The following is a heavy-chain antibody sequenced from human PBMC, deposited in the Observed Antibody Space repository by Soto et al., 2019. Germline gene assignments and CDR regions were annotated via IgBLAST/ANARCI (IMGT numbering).Heavy chain of an antibody. CDR3: EGGPYFGAASGMVV. D-gene: IGHD1-26*01. CDR1: GYTFSDYY. CDR2: VSPRSGSA. V-gene: IGHV1-2*02. Sequence: ASVKVSCKASGYTFSDYYIHWVRQAPGQGLEWMGWVSPRSGSANFAQRFQGRVSMTRDTSITTAYMELRRLKSDDTAVYYGEGGPYFGAASGMVVWGEGTEGTVAS. J-gene: IGHJ6*01.